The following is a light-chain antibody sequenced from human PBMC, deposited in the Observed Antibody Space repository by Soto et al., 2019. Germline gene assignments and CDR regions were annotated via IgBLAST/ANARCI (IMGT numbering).Light chain of an antibody. V-gene: IGKV3-20*01. CDR1: QNFVSTY. CDR3: QHYGDSLSIT. Sequence: PGEIATLSCRAIQNFVSTYLAWSQQKRGQAPRFLIYGTYTRATGMPDRFSGRGSGTDFSLTISRLEPGDFAVYYCQHYGDSLSITFGQGTRLAIK. CDR2: GTY. J-gene: IGKJ5*01.